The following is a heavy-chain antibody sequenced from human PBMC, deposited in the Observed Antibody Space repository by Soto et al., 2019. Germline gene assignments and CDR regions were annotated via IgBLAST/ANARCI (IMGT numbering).Heavy chain of an antibody. CDR1: GFTVSSNY. CDR3: ASLNYYGSGSYYTAYYYYMDV. V-gene: IGHV3-66*01. Sequence: PGGSLRLSCAASGFTVSSNYMSWVRQAPGKGLEWVSVIYSGGSTYYADSVKGRFTISRDNSKNTLYLQMNSLRAEDTAVYYCASLNYYGSGSYYTAYYYYMDVWGKGTTVTVSS. D-gene: IGHD3-10*01. J-gene: IGHJ6*03. CDR2: IYSGGST.